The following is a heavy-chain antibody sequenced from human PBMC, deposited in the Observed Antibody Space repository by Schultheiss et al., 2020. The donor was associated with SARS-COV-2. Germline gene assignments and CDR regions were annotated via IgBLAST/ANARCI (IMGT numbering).Heavy chain of an antibody. CDR1: GFTFSSYG. D-gene: IGHD4-17*01. Sequence: GGSLRLSCAASGFTFSSYGMHWVRQAPGKGLEWVAVIWYDGSNKYYADSVKGRFTISRDNSKNTLYLQMNSLRAEDTAVYYCAKDIPDYGDYGSYYYGMDVWGQGTTVTVSS. CDR3: AKDIPDYGDYGSYYYGMDV. V-gene: IGHV3-33*06. CDR2: IWYDGSNK. J-gene: IGHJ6*02.